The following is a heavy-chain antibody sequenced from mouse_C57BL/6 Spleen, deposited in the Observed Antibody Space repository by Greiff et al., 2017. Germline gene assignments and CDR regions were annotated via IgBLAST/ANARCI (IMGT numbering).Heavy chain of an antibody. V-gene: IGHV1-55*01. D-gene: IGHD2-4*01. CDR2: IYPGSGST. CDR3: ASIYYDYDSFDY. J-gene: IGHJ2*01. CDR1: GYTFTSYW. Sequence: QVQLQQPGAELVKPGASVKMSCKASGYTFTSYWITWVKQRPGQGLEWIGDIYPGSGSTNYNEKFKSKATLTVDTSSSTAYMQLSSLTSEDSAVYYCASIYYDYDSFDYWGQGTTRTVSA.